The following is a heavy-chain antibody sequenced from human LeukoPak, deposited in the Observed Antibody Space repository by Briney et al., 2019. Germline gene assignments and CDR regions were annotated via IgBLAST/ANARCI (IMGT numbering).Heavy chain of an antibody. CDR2: INHSGST. CDR1: GGSFSGYY. CDR3: ARPYCSSTSCHAFDI. J-gene: IGHJ3*02. Sequence: SETLSLTCAVYGGSFSGYYWSWIRKPPGKGLEWIGEINHSGSTNYNPSLKSRVTISVDTSKNQFSLKLSSVTAADTAVYYCARPYCSSTSCHAFDIWGQGTMVTVSS. V-gene: IGHV4-34*01. D-gene: IGHD2-2*01.